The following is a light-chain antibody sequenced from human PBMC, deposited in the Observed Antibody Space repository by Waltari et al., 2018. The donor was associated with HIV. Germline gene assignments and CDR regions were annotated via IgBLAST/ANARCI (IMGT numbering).Light chain of an antibody. CDR3: AGWDDSLSPHVV. CDR1: SSHIGSTY. Sequence: QSGLTQPPPASGTPGQRATISCSGSSSHIGSTYVYWYQRLPGTTPKLLIYRDTQRPSPIPVRFAGSTSGTSTSLAFSGRRSEEEADYYCAGWDDSLSPHVVFGAGTRLTVL. J-gene: IGLJ2*01. V-gene: IGLV1-47*01. CDR2: RDT.